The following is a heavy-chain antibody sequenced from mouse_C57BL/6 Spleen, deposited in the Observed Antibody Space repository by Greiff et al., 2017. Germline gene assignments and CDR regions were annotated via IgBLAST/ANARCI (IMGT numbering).Heavy chain of an antibody. CDR2: ISYDGSN. J-gene: IGHJ4*01. V-gene: IGHV3-6*01. D-gene: IGHD1-1*01. Sequence: EVKVEESGPGLVKPSQSLSLTCSVTGYSITSGYYWNWIRQFPGNKLEWMGYISYDGSNNYNPSLKNRISITRDTSKNQFFLKLNSVTTEDTATYYCARGAVEGIAMDYWGQGTSVTVSS. CDR1: GYSITSGYY. CDR3: ARGAVEGIAMDY.